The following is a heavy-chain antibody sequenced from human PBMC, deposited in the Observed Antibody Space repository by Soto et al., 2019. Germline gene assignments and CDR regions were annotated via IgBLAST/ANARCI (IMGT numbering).Heavy chain of an antibody. D-gene: IGHD6-6*01. CDR3: ARHARYSSSIDYYYYYMDV. Sequence: PSETLSLTCTVSGGSISSYYWSWIRQPPGKGLEWIGYIYYSGSTNYNPSLKSRVTISVDTSKNQFSLKLSSVTAADTAVYYCARHARYSSSIDYYYYYMDVWGKGTTVNVSS. J-gene: IGHJ6*03. CDR1: GGSISSYY. CDR2: IYYSGST. V-gene: IGHV4-59*08.